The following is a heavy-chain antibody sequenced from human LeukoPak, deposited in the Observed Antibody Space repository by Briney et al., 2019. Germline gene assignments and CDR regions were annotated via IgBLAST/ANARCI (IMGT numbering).Heavy chain of an antibody. CDR1: GGSISSGDYY. V-gene: IGHV4-30-4*01. D-gene: IGHD6-19*01. CDR2: IYYSGST. Sequence: KASETLSLTCTVPGGSISSGDYYWSWIRQPPGKGLECIGYIYYSGSTYYNPSLKSRVTISVDTSKNQFSLKLSSVTAADTAVYYCARDRQWLLDYWGQGTLVTVSS. J-gene: IGHJ4*02. CDR3: ARDRQWLLDY.